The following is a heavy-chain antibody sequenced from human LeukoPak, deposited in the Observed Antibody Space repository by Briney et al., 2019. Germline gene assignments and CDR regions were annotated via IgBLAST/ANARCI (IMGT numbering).Heavy chain of an antibody. CDR3: ARVGYCSSTSCNYDY. D-gene: IGHD2-2*01. J-gene: IGHJ4*02. CDR1: GYTFTGYY. Sequence: ASVKVSCKASGYTFTGYYMHWVRQAPGQGLEWMGWINPNSGGTNYAQKFQGRVTMTRDTSISTAYMELSSLRSEDTAVYYCARVGYCSSTSCNYDYWGQGTLVTVSS. V-gene: IGHV1-2*02. CDR2: INPNSGGT.